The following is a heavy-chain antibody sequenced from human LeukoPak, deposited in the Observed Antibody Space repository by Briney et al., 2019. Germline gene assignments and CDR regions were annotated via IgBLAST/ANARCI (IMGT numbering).Heavy chain of an antibody. Sequence: SETLSLTCTVSGYSISSGYYWGWIRQPPGKGLEWIGSIYHSGSTNYNPSLKSRVTISVDTSKNQFSLKLSSVTAADTAVYYCARGRGLTTTYYMDVWDKGTTVTVSS. V-gene: IGHV4-38-2*02. J-gene: IGHJ6*03. CDR2: IYHSGST. D-gene: IGHD1-1*01. CDR3: ARGRGLTTTYYMDV. CDR1: GYSISSGYY.